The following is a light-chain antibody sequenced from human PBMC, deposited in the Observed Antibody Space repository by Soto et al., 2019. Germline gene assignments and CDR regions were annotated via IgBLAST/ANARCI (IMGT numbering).Light chain of an antibody. V-gene: IGLV2-11*01. CDR2: DVD. CDR3: CSYAGSYTFV. J-gene: IGLJ1*01. Sequence: QSALTQPRSVSGSPGQSVTISCTGSTSDVGDYYYVAWYQHLPGKAPKLMISDVDKRPSGVPDRFSGTKSGNTASLTISGLQAEDEADYYCCSYAGSYTFVFGTGTKLTVL. CDR1: TSDVGDYYY.